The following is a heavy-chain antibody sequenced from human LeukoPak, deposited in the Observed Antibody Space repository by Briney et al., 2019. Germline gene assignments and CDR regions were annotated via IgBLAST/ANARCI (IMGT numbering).Heavy chain of an antibody. V-gene: IGHV4-31*03. CDR1: GGSISSGGYY. CDR2: IYYSGST. CDR3: ARTPGYLAWFDP. J-gene: IGHJ5*02. D-gene: IGHD5-18*01. Sequence: SQTLSLTCTVSGGSISSGGYYWSWIRQHPGKGLEWIGYIYYSGSTYYNPSLKSRVTISVDRSKNQFSLKLSSVTAADTAVYYCARTPGYLAWFDPWGQGTLVTVSS.